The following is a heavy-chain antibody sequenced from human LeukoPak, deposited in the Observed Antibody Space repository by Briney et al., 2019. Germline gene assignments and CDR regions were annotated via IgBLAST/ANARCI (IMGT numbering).Heavy chain of an antibody. J-gene: IGHJ6*02. CDR2: VYYTGTT. Sequence: SETLSLTCTLSGGSIKNYYWSWIRQPLGKGLEWIGYVYYTGTTSYNPSLKSLATISVETSKNQFSLTLNSVTAADTAVYHCARQSDPYYHYGLDFWGQGTTVIVSS. V-gene: IGHV4-59*01. CDR1: GGSIKNYY. CDR3: ARQSDPYYHYGLDF.